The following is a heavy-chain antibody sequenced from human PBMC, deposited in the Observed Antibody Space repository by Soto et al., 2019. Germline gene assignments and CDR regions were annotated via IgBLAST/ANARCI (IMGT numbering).Heavy chain of an antibody. D-gene: IGHD3-10*01. Sequence: SETLSLTCTVSGGSISSYYWSWIRQPPGKGLEWIGYIYYSGSTNYNPSLKSRVTISVDTSKNQFSLKLSSVTAADTAVYYCARHSGGYHQMYTWFDPWGKGTRVTVSS. CDR2: IYYSGST. J-gene: IGHJ5*02. CDR3: ARHSGGYHQMYTWFDP. V-gene: IGHV4-59*08. CDR1: GGSISSYY.